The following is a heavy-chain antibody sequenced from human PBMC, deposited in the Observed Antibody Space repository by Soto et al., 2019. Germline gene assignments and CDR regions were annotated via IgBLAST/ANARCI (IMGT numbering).Heavy chain of an antibody. CDR3: ARDRRATAVIGTTDTMDV. D-gene: IGHD1-20*01. CDR1: GYTFNFYG. J-gene: IGHJ6*02. CDR2: ISGFNGNT. Sequence: GASVKVSCKASGYTFNFYGITWVRQAPGQGLEWMGWISGFNGNTNYAADLQGRVTMTTDTSTSTAYMELNRLKSDDTAVYYCARDRRATAVIGTTDTMDVWGQGTTVTVSS. V-gene: IGHV1-18*01.